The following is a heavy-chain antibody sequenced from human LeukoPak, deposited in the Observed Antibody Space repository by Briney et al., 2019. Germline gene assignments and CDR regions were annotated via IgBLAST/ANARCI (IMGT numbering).Heavy chain of an antibody. D-gene: IGHD1-26*01. V-gene: IGHV4-59*12. CDR1: GGSISSYY. J-gene: IGHJ3*02. Sequence: PSETLSLTCTVSGGSISSYYWSWIRQPPGKGLEWIGYIYYSGSTNYNPSLKSRVTMSVDTSKNQFSLKLSSVTAADTAVYYCARDSIVGAPNAFDIWGQGTMVTVSS. CDR2: IYYSGST. CDR3: ARDSIVGAPNAFDI.